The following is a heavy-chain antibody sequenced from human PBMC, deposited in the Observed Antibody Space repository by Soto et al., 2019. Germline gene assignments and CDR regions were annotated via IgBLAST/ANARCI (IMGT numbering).Heavy chain of an antibody. D-gene: IGHD3-22*01. CDR3: ARKMPTMIVVVIQNWFDP. CDR2: INHSGST. J-gene: IGHJ5*02. CDR1: GGSFSGYY. Sequence: SETLSLTCAVYGGSFSGYYWSWIRQPPGKGLEWIGEINHSGSTNYNPSLKSRVTISVDTSKNQFSLKLSSVTAADTAMYYCARKMPTMIVVVIQNWFDPWGQGTLVTVSS. V-gene: IGHV4-34*01.